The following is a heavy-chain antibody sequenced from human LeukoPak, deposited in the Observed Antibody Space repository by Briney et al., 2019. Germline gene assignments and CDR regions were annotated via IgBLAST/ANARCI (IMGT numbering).Heavy chain of an antibody. Sequence: ASVKVSCKASGYTFTSYAMNWVRQAPGQGLEWMGWINPNSGGTNYAQKFQGRVTMTRDTSISTAYMELSRLRSDDTAVYYCARVQATTYYYDSTIDYWGQGTLVTVSS. CDR3: ARVQATTYYYDSTIDY. J-gene: IGHJ4*02. V-gene: IGHV1-2*02. CDR2: INPNSGGT. D-gene: IGHD3-22*01. CDR1: GYTFTSYA.